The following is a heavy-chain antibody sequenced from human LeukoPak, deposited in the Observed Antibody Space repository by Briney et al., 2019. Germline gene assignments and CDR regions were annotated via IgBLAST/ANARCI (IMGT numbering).Heavy chain of an antibody. V-gene: IGHV3-64*01. J-gene: IGHJ4*02. D-gene: IGHD2-2*01. Sequence: PGGSLRLSCAASGFTFSSYAMYWVRRTPGKGLEYVSVISGNGVSTHYATSVKGRFTISRDNSKNTLYLQMGSLRAEDMAVYYCARDASDIVVVPAAVGPFDLWGQETLVTVSS. CDR1: GFTFSSYA. CDR2: ISGNGVST. CDR3: ARDASDIVVVPAAVGPFDL.